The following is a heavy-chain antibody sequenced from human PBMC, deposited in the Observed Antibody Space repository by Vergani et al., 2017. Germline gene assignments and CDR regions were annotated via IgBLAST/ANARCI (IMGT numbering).Heavy chain of an antibody. D-gene: IGHD3-22*01. J-gene: IGHJ3*02. CDR3: AKDTGGYYDSSGYPFNDAFDI. V-gene: IGHV3-30*18. CDR1: GFTFSSYG. Sequence: QVQLVESGGGLVKPGRSLRLSCAASGFTFSSYGMHWVRQAPGKGLEWVAVISYDGSNKYYADSVKGRFTISRDNSKNTLYLQMNSLRAEDTAVYYCAKDTGGYYDSSGYPFNDAFDIWGQGTMVTVSS. CDR2: ISYDGSNK.